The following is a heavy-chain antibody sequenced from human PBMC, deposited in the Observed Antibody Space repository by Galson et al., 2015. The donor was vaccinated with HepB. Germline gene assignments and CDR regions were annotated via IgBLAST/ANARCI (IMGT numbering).Heavy chain of an antibody. CDR2: INPSGDSA. Sequence: SVKVSCKASGYTFTSYYMFWVRQAPGQGLEWMGLINPSGDSATYSQKFQGTVTMTRDTSTSTVYMELSSLRSDDTAVYYCARDPKRGSGWDYYYGMDVWGQGTTVTVSS. CDR3: ARDPKRGSGWDYYYGMDV. CDR1: GYTFTSYY. J-gene: IGHJ6*02. V-gene: IGHV1-46*01. D-gene: IGHD6-19*01.